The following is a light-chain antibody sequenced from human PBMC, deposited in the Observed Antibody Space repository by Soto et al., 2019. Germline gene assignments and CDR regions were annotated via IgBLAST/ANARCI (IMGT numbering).Light chain of an antibody. CDR2: EVS. J-gene: IGLJ1*01. V-gene: IGLV2-14*01. CDR3: NSFTGSTTFV. Sequence: QSALTQPASVSGSPGQSITISCTGTSSDVGGYNYVSWYQQHPGKAPKLMMYEVSNRPSGVSNRFSGSKSGNTASLTISGLQTEDEDDYYCNSFTGSTTFVFGTGTKLTVL. CDR1: SSDVGGYNY.